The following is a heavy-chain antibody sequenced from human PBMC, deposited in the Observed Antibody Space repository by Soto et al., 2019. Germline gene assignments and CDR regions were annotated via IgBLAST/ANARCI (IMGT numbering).Heavy chain of an antibody. Sequence: QEQLVESGGGGVLPGRSLRLSRAASCFTFNLFGMHWVRQAPGKGLGWVAVISYDGSDKYYSESVRGRFTISRDNSMNTLYLQMNSLRTEDTAVYYCAQSPNFYCSSYHCYKYYFDYWGQGTLVTVSS. CDR3: AQSPNFYCSSYHCYKYYFDY. CDR1: CFTFNLFG. V-gene: IGHV3-30*18. CDR2: ISYDGSDK. J-gene: IGHJ4*02. D-gene: IGHD2-2*01.